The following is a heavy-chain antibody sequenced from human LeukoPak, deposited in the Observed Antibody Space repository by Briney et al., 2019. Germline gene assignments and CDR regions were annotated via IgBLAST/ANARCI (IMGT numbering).Heavy chain of an antibody. Sequence: GGSLSLSCAASGFTFSSYWMHWVRPAPGKGLVCVSRINSDGRSTSYAHSVKGRFTLSRNNAKNSLYLQMNSLRAEDTAVYYCARDSEGAPDYWGQGTLVTVS. CDR3: ARDSEGAPDY. CDR1: GFTFSSYW. J-gene: IGHJ4*02. CDR2: INSDGRST. V-gene: IGHV3-74*01. D-gene: IGHD1-26*01.